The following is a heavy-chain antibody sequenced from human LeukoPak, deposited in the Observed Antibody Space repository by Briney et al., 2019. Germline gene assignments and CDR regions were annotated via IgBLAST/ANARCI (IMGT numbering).Heavy chain of an antibody. V-gene: IGHV3-48*01. J-gene: IGHJ4*02. D-gene: IGHD4-17*01. CDR1: GFTFSSYS. CDR3: ARDRLHCGESEETFDH. Sequence: PGGSLRLSCAASGFTFSSYSMNWARQAPGKGLEWVSYITYSSSIIYYADSVKGRFTISRDNAKNSLFLQMNSLRAEDTAVYYCARDRLHCGESEETFDHWGQGTLVTVSS. CDR2: ITYSSSII.